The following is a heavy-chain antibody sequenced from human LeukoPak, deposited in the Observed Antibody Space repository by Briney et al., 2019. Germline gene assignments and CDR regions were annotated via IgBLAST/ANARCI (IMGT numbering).Heavy chain of an antibody. CDR2: INRDGSGI. CDR3: ARAPPSNGYSYHFDV. CDR1: GFSFSSQW. D-gene: IGHD5-18*01. Sequence: GGSLRLSCAASGFSFSSQWMHWVRQAPGKGLVWVSRINRDGSGISYADSVKGRFTISRDNAKNTLYLQMNSLRAEDTAVYYCARAPPSNGYSYHFDVWGQGTMVTVSS. V-gene: IGHV3-74*01. J-gene: IGHJ3*01.